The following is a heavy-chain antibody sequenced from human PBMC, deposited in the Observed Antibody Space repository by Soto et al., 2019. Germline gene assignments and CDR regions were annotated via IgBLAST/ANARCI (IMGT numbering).Heavy chain of an antibody. D-gene: IGHD3-10*01. J-gene: IGHJ4*02. CDR2: ISYSGSS. Sequence: SETLSLTCTVSGGSNIRDGYYWSWIRQHPGKGLEWIAYISYSGSSYSNPSLKSRVTISADTSKNQFSLRLTSVTAADTAVYFCARATPVGSADFWGQGTLVTVSS. CDR1: GGSNIRDGYY. V-gene: IGHV4-31*03. CDR3: ARATPVGSADF.